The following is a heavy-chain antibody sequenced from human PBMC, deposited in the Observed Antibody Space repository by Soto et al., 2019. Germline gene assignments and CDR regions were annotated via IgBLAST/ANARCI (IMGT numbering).Heavy chain of an antibody. CDR2: IKQDGSEK. D-gene: IGHD3-3*01. J-gene: IGHJ6*03. CDR3: ARNYDFWSGYYTPYYYYYMDV. Sequence: GSLRLSCAASGFTFSSYWMSWVRQAPGKGLEWVANIKQDGSEKYYVDSVKGRFTISRDNAKNSLYLQMNSLRAEDTAVYYCARNYDFWSGYYTPYYYYYMDVWGKGTTVTVSS. V-gene: IGHV3-7*01. CDR1: GFTFSSYW.